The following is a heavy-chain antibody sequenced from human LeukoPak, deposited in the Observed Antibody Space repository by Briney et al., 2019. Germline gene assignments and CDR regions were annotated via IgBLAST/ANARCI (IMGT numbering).Heavy chain of an antibody. CDR1: GGSISSYY. CDR3: ARDRGSGFDY. J-gene: IGHJ4*01. V-gene: IGHV4-59*01. CDR2: IHYSGST. Sequence: PSETLSLTCTVSGGSISSYYWSWIRQPPGKGLVWIGYIHYSGSTNYNPSLKSRVTISVDTSKKQFSLKVRSLTAADTAVYYCARDRGSGFDYWGQGTLVTVSS. D-gene: IGHD6-19*01.